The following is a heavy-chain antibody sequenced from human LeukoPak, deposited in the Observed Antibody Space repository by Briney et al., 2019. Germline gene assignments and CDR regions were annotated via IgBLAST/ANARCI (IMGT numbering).Heavy chain of an antibody. CDR1: GFIFSNYA. CDR3: ARDSRSFIVMITEPRKNLVDY. CDR2: ISRSGGST. Sequence: GGSLRLSCAASGFIFSNYAMSWVRQAPGKGLEWVSGISRSGGSTYYADSVKGRFTISRDNSKNTLYLQMNSLRVEDTAVYYCARDSRSFIVMITEPRKNLVDYWGQGTWSPSPQ. J-gene: IGHJ4*02. D-gene: IGHD3-16*01. V-gene: IGHV3-23*01.